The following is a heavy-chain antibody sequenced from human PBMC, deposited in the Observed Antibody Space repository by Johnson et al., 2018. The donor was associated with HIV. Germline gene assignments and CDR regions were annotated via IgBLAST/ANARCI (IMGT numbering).Heavy chain of an antibody. Sequence: VQLVESGGGVVRPGGSLRLSCAASGFTFSSYGMHWVRQAPGKGLEWVGRLKSRADGGTTDYAVSVKDRFTILRDDSKNTLYLQMSSLRTEDAGVYYCTTEGDAFDIWGQGTMVTVSS. CDR2: LKSRADGGTT. CDR1: GFTFSSYG. J-gene: IGHJ3*02. CDR3: TTEGDAFDI. V-gene: IGHV3-15*01.